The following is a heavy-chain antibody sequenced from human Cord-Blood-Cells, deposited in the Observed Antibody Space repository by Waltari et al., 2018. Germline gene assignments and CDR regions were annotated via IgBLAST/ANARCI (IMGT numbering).Heavy chain of an antibody. CDR1: GFTLSSYG. CDR3: ARDRGVGGYGMDV. J-gene: IGHJ6*02. D-gene: IGHD3-10*01. Sequence: QVKLVESGGGVVQPGRSLSLPCEDSGFTLSSYGTHWSPRAPGKGLEWVAVIWYDGSNKYYADSVKGRFTISRDNSKNTLYLQMNSLRAEDTAVYYCARDRGVGGYGMDVWGQGTTVTVSS. V-gene: IGHV3-33*08. CDR2: IWYDGSNK.